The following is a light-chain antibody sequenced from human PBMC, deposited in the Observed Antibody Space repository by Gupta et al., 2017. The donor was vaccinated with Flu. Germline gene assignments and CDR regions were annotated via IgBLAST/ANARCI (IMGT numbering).Light chain of an antibody. J-gene: IGLJ3*02. CDR2: EDN. CDR1: DFAKKY. Sequence: GQTARITCCGDDFAKKYVYWYQQKSGQAPMLVIYEDNKRPSGLPERVSGSTSGTMATLTITGAEADDEGDYYCYAADRSGDHWVFGGGTKLTV. CDR3: YAADRSGDHWV. V-gene: IGLV3-10*01.